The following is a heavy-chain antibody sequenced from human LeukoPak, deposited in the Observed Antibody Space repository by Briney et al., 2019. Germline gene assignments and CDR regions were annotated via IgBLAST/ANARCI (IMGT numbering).Heavy chain of an antibody. CDR2: TYYRSKWNN. Sequence: SQTLSLTCAISGDSVSSNSAAWSWIRQSPSRGLEWLGRTYYRSKWNNNYAISVKSRITINPDTSKNQFSLQLNSVTPEDTGDYYCARARGYFDLWGRGTLVTVSS. CDR3: ARARGYFDL. V-gene: IGHV6-1*01. CDR1: GDSVSSNSAA. J-gene: IGHJ2*01. D-gene: IGHD3-10*01.